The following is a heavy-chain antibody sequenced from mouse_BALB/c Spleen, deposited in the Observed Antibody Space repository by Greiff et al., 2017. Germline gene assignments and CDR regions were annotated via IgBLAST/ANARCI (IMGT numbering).Heavy chain of an antibody. CDR3: ARDDYGSSYDYAMDY. J-gene: IGHJ4*01. D-gene: IGHD1-1*01. CDR2: IWGDGST. V-gene: IGHV2-6-7*01. Sequence: VQVVESGPGLVAPSQSLSITCTVSGFSLTGYGVNWVRQPPGKGLEWLGMIWGDGSTDYNSALKSRLSISKDNSKSQVFLKMNSLQTDDTARYYCARDDYGSSYDYAMDYWGQGTSVTVSS. CDR1: GFSLTGYG.